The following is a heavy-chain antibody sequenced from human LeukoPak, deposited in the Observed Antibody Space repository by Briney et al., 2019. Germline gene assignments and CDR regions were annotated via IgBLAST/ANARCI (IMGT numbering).Heavy chain of an antibody. J-gene: IGHJ5*02. V-gene: IGHV4-59*08. Sequence: SETLSLTCTVSGGSISSYYWSWIRQPPGKGLDWIGYIYYSGSTNYNPSLKSRVTISVDTSKNQFSLKLSSVTAADTAVYYCARVPHGETIFGVVLYWFDPWGQGTLVTVFS. D-gene: IGHD3-3*01. CDR1: GGSISSYY. CDR3: ARVPHGETIFGVVLYWFDP. CDR2: IYYSGST.